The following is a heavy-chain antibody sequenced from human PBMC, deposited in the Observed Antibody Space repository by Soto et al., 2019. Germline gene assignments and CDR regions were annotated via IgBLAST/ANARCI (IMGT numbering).Heavy chain of an antibody. J-gene: IGHJ4*02. Sequence: SVKVSCKASGGTFSSYAISWVRQAPGQGLEWMGGIIPIFGTANYAQKFQGRVTITADESTSTAYMELSSLRSEDTAVYYCASHGYYYDSSGYFDYWGQGTLVTVSS. CDR3: ASHGYYYDSSGYFDY. V-gene: IGHV1-69*13. CDR2: IIPIFGTA. CDR1: GGTFSSYA. D-gene: IGHD3-22*01.